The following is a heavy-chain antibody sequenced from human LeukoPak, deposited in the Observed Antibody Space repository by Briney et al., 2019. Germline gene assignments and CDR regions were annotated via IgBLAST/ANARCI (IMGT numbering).Heavy chain of an antibody. J-gene: IGHJ6*02. CDR1: EYTFTGDY. D-gene: IGHD3-3*01. Sequence: GASVKVSCKASEYTFTGDYLHWVRQAPGQGLEWMGCINPGSGGTNYAQKFQDRVTMTRDMYISTAYMELSSLRYDDTAVYYCARGGFVVAPPLAVWGQGTTVTVSS. CDR3: ARGGFVVAPPLAV. V-gene: IGHV1-2*02. CDR2: INPGSGGT.